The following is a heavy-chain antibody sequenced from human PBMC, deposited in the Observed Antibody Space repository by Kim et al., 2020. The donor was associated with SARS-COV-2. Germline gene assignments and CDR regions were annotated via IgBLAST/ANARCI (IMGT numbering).Heavy chain of an antibody. CDR1: GFTFSSYA. J-gene: IGHJ6*02. CDR2: IYSGGSST. D-gene: IGHD3-10*01. CDR3: AKGNSKIWFGTTGSLYGMDV. Sequence: GGSLRLSCAASGFTFSSYAMSWVRQAPGKGLEWVSVIYSGGSSTYYADSVKGRFTISRDNSKNTLYLQMNSLRAEDTAVYYCAKGNSKIWFGTTGSLYGMDVWGQGTTVTVSS. V-gene: IGHV3-23*03.